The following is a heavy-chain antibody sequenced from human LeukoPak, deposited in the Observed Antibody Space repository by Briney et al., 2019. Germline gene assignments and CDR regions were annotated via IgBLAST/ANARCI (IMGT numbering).Heavy chain of an antibody. V-gene: IGHV3-30*18. D-gene: IGHD6-19*01. J-gene: IGHJ4*02. Sequence: PGGSLRLSCAASGFTFSNYGMHWVRQAPGKGLEWVAVISYDESTKYYADPLKGRFTISRDNTKNTLYLQMNSLRAEDTAVYYCAKRYTSGWYYFDSWGQGTLVTVSS. CDR1: GFTFSNYG. CDR2: ISYDESTK. CDR3: AKRYTSGWYYFDS.